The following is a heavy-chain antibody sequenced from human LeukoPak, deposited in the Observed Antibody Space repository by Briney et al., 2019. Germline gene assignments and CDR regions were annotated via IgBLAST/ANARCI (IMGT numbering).Heavy chain of an antibody. CDR1: GFTFSTCA. J-gene: IGHJ4*02. V-gene: IGHV3-23*01. Sequence: GGSLRLSCAASGFTFSTCAMSWIRQAPGKGLEWVSTISGGGRSTDYADSVKGHFTISRDNSKNTLYLQMNSLRAEDTAVYYCARERYFDYWGQGTLVTVSS. CDR2: ISGGGRST. CDR3: ARERYFDY.